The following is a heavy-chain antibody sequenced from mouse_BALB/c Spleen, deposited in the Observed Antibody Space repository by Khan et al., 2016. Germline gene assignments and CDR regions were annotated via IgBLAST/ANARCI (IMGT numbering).Heavy chain of an antibody. CDR3: ARYRGDCGNYAWFAY. D-gene: IGHD2-1*01. CDR1: GFNIKDTY. Sequence: VQLQQSGAELVKPGASVKLSCTASGFNIKDTYMHWVKQRPEQGLEWIGRIDPANGNTKYDPKFQGKATITADTSSNTAYLQLSSLTSEDTAVYYCARYRGDCGNYAWFAYWGQGTLVTVSA. J-gene: IGHJ3*01. CDR2: IDPANGNT. V-gene: IGHV14-3*02.